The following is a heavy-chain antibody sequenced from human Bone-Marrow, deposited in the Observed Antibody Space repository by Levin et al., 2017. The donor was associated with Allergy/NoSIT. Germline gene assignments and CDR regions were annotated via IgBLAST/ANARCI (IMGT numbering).Heavy chain of an antibody. CDR2: IWNDGINK. Sequence: AGESLKISCAASGFTFSTYGMHWVRQAPGKGLEWVAVIWNDGINKYYADSVKGRFTISRDNSKNTLFLQMNSLRGEDTAVYYCARGGTSDGFDIWGQGTMVTVSS. D-gene: IGHD5-24*01. CDR3: ARGGTSDGFDI. V-gene: IGHV3-33*01. CDR1: GFTFSTYG. J-gene: IGHJ3*02.